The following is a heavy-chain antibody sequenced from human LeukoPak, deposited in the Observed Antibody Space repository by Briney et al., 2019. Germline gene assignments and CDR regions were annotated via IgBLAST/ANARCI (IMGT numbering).Heavy chain of an antibody. V-gene: IGHV3-30*18. CDR3: AKDVSYSSSPPTSLYY. D-gene: IGHD2-2*01. Sequence: GGSLRLSCAASGFTFSTYGMHWVRQAPGKGLEWVAVISYDGNNKYYVDSVKGRFTISRDNSRNTVYLRMNSLRAEDTAVYYCAKDVSYSSSPPTSLYYWGQGTLVTVSS. CDR2: ISYDGNNK. CDR1: GFTFSTYG. J-gene: IGHJ4*02.